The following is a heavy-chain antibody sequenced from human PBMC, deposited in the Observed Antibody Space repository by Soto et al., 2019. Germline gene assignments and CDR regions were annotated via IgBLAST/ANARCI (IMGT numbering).Heavy chain of an antibody. CDR1: GYSFTSYW. V-gene: IGHV5-51*01. CDR3: LRHRNSAPAVMDV. D-gene: IGHD6-13*01. Sequence: PGESLKISCQGSGYSFTSYWIGWVRQMPGKGLEWMGIIYPGDSDTRYSPSFQGQVTISADKSISTAYLQWSSLKASDTAMYYFLRHRNSAPAVMDVCGQGSSVPVSS. CDR2: IYPGDSDT. J-gene: IGHJ6*02.